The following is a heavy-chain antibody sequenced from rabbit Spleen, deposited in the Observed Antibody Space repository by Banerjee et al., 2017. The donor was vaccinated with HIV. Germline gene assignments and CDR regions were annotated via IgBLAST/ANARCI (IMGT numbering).Heavy chain of an antibody. Sequence: QSLEESGGGLVKPGTSLTLTCTASGFSFSSGYDMCWVRQAPGKGLEWIGTIWTGSSGITWYASWAKGRFTISKTSSTTVTLQLSSLTAADTATYFRARDPNYASGHYIYKFWGPGTLVTVS. J-gene: IGHJ4*02. CDR2: IWTGSSGIT. D-gene: IGHD1-1*01. CDR1: GFSFSSGYD. CDR3: ARDPNYASGHYIYKF. V-gene: IGHV1S40*01.